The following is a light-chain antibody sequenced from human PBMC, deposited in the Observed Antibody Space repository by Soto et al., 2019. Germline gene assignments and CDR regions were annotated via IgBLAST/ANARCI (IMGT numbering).Light chain of an antibody. Sequence: MFWRQSPGTLSLSPGERATLSCRASQSVSNNYFAWYQQKPGQAPRLLIYGASNRATGIPDRFSGSGSGTDFTLTISRLEPDDFPVYYCQPYFISGTFGQGTKVDIK. V-gene: IGKV3-20*01. CDR2: GAS. J-gene: IGKJ1*01. CDR1: QSVSNNY. CDR3: QPYFISGT.